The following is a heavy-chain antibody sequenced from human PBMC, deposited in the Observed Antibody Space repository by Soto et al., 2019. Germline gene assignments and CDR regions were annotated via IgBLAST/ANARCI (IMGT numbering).Heavy chain of an antibody. J-gene: IGHJ4*02. Sequence: QVQLVESGGGVVQPGTSLRLSCAASGSTFRSYGMHWVRQAPGKGLEWVAVISYDGRNKRYVDSVKGRFTISRDNSKNTLDLQMNSLRAEDTAMYYCAKDTYYHDSSGYYTFDNWGQGTLVTVSS. D-gene: IGHD3-22*01. CDR2: ISYDGRNK. CDR3: AKDTYYHDSSGYYTFDN. CDR1: GSTFRSYG. V-gene: IGHV3-30*18.